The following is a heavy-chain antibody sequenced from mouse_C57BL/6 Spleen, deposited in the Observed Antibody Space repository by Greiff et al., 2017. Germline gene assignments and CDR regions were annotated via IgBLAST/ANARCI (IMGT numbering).Heavy chain of an antibody. CDR3: ARPDGYYDAMDY. Sequence: EVQRVESGGDLVKPGGSLKLSCAASGFTFSSYGMSWVRQTPDKRLEWVATISSGGSYTYYPDSVKGRFTISRDNAKNTLYLQMSSLKSEDTAMYYCARPDGYYDAMDYWGQGTSVTVSS. CDR2: ISSGGSYT. CDR1: GFTFSSYG. V-gene: IGHV5-6*01. D-gene: IGHD2-3*01. J-gene: IGHJ4*01.